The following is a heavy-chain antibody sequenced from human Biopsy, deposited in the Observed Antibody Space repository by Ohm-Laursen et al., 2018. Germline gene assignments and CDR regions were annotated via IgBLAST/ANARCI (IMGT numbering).Heavy chain of an antibody. J-gene: IGHJ4*02. Sequence: SVKVSCKVSGYTLSESSMYWVRQTPGKGLEWMGGFAPEDGKTFYAQNFQGRVTMTEDTSTHTAYMELSSLRSEDTALYYCATGIRSGWYYFDYWGQGTLVTVSS. D-gene: IGHD6-19*01. V-gene: IGHV1-24*01. CDR1: GYTLSESS. CDR2: FAPEDGKT. CDR3: ATGIRSGWYYFDY.